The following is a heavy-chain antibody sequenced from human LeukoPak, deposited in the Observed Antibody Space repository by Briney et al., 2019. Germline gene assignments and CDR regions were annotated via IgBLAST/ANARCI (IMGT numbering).Heavy chain of an antibody. CDR2: INWNGGRT. CDR1: GFTVTRNY. J-gene: IGHJ4*02. CDR3: ARDQGGTGSWYEGEGY. V-gene: IGHV3-20*04. D-gene: IGHD6-13*01. Sequence: GGSLRLSRAASGFTVTRNYMSWVRQAPGKGLEWVSGINWNGGRTGYVDSVKGRFTISRDNAKNSLYLQMNSLRAEDTALYYCARDQGGTGSWYEGEGYWGQGTLVTVSS.